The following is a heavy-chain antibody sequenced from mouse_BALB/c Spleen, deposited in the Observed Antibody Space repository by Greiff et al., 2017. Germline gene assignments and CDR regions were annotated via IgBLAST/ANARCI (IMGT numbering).Heavy chain of an antibody. CDR3: ARDYDYDDYAMDY. V-gene: IGHV5-17*02. CDR1: GFTFSSFG. D-gene: IGHD2-4*01. J-gene: IGHJ4*01. CDR2: ISSGSSTI. Sequence: EVQRVESGGGLVQPGGSRKLSCAASGFTFSSFGMHWVRQAPEKGLEWVAYISSGSSTIYYADTVKGRFTISRDNPKNTLFLQMTSLRSEDTAMYYCARDYDYDDYAMDYWGQGTSVTVSS.